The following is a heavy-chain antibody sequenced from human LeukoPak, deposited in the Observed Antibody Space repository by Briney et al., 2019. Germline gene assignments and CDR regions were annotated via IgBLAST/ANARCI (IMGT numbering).Heavy chain of an antibody. CDR3: AKDVISGDSSLYDDPIFDY. CDR1: GFTFGDYA. CDR2: ISGRRGRT. D-gene: IGHD3-22*01. Sequence: GGSLRLSCTASGFTFGDYAMSWVRQAPGKGLEWVSGISGRRGRTYYADSVQGRFTISRDSSKNTVYLQMNSLRAEDTAVYYCAKDVISGDSSLYDDPIFDYWGQGTLVTVSS. V-gene: IGHV3-23*01. J-gene: IGHJ4*02.